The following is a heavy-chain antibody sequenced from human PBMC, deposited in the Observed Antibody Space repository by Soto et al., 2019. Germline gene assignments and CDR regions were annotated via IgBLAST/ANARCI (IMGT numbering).Heavy chain of an antibody. V-gene: IGHV4-39*01. CDR3: VISRWGIGWFDP. CDR2: IYYSGST. D-gene: IGHD7-27*01. J-gene: IGHJ5*02. CDR1: GGSISSSSYY. Sequence: SETLSLTCTVSGGSISSSSYYWGWIRQPPGKGLEWIGSIYYSGSTYYNLSLKSRVTISVDTSKNQFSLKLSSVTAADTAVYYCVISRWGIGWFDPWGKGALVTVSS.